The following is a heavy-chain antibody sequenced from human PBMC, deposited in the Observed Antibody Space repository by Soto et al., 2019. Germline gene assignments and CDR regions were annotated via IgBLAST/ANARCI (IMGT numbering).Heavy chain of an antibody. CDR1: GFTFSTYA. CDR2: ISYDGSNK. J-gene: IGHJ3*02. Sequence: GGSLRLSCAASGFTFSTYAMHWVRQAPGKGLEWVAVISYDGSNKYYADSVKGRFTISRDNSKNTLYLQMNSLRAEDTAVYYCAKRRKNHDPFDIWGQGTMVTVSS. V-gene: IGHV3-30*18. CDR3: AKRRKNHDPFDI.